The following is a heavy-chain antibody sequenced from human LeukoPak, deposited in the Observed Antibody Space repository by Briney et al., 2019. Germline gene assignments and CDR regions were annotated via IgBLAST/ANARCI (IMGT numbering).Heavy chain of an antibody. CDR3: ARDGCSSTSCYPYYYYYMDV. CDR1: GFTFSYYT. CDR2: ISYDGSNK. J-gene: IGHJ6*03. V-gene: IGHV3-30*04. D-gene: IGHD2-2*01. Sequence: QPGGSLRLSCAASGFTFSYYTMNWVRQAPGKGLEWVAVISYDGSNKYYADSVKGRFTISRDNSKNTLYLQMNSLRAEDTAVYYCARDGCSSTSCYPYYYYYMDVWGKGTTVTVSS.